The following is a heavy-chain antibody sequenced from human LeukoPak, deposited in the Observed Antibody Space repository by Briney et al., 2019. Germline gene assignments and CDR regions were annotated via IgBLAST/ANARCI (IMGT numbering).Heavy chain of an antibody. CDR1: GFTFSNYW. J-gene: IGHJ6*03. Sequence: GGSLRLSCAASGFTFSNYWMTWVRQAPGKGLEWVANIKKDGSEKNYVDSVKGRFTISRDNAKNSLYLQMNSLRAEDTAVYYCAKSRITMIVPFMDVWGKGTTVTVSS. CDR2: IKKDGSEK. D-gene: IGHD3-22*01. V-gene: IGHV3-7*03. CDR3: AKSRITMIVPFMDV.